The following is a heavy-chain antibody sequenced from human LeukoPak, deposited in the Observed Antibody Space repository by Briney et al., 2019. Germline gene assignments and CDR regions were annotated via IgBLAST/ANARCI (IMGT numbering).Heavy chain of an antibody. J-gene: IGHJ4*02. CDR2: INNDGTNT. CDR3: ARDGSYNY. D-gene: IGHD3-16*01. CDR1: GFTFTNYW. Sequence: GGSLRLSCAASGFTFTNYWMHWVRQIPGKGLVWVSHINNDGTNTFYADSVRGRFTISRDNGRNTVYLKMNSLRAQDTALYYCARDGSYNYWGQGTLVIVSS. V-gene: IGHV3-74*01.